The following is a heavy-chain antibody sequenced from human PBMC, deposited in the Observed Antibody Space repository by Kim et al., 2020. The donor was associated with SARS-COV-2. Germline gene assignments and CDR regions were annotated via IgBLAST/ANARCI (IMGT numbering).Heavy chain of an antibody. CDR2: IYPGDSDT. D-gene: IGHD6-6*01. CDR3: ARHGTYSSSSSFFWFDP. V-gene: IGHV5-51*01. J-gene: IGHJ5*02. CDR1: GYSFTSYW. Sequence: GESLKISCKGSGYSFTSYWIGWVRQMPGKGLEWMGIIYPGDSDTRYSPSFQGQVTISADKSISTAYLQWSSLKASDTAMYYCARHGTYSSSSSFFWFDPWGQGTLVTVSS.